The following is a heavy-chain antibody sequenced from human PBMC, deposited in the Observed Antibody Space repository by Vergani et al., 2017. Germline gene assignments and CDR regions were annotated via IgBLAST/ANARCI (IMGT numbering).Heavy chain of an antibody. V-gene: IGHV3-7*01. Sequence: EVQLVESGGGLVQPGGSLRLSCAASGFTFSSYWMSWVRQAPGKGLEWVANIKQDGSEKYYVDSVKGRFTISRDNAKNALYLQMNSLRAEDTAVYYCARDIAAGYIWGSYRYDAFDIWGQGTMVTVSS. CDR1: GFTFSSYW. CDR3: ARDIAAGYIWGSYRYDAFDI. D-gene: IGHD3-16*02. J-gene: IGHJ3*02. CDR2: IKQDGSEK.